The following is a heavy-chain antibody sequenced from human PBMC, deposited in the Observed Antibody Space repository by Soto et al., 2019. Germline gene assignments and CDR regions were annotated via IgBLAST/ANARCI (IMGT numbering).Heavy chain of an antibody. CDR3: ARSGDNFNVLDY. D-gene: IGHD1-1*01. V-gene: IGHV3-11*06. CDR1: GFTFSDYY. Sequence: LRLSCAASGFTFSDYYMSWVRQAPGRGLEWISYSSNSGTFARYATSVKGRFSISRDNANNSLYLEMNSLRVEDTAVYYCARSGDNFNVLDYWGQGTPVTVSS. CDR2: SSNSGTFA. J-gene: IGHJ4*02.